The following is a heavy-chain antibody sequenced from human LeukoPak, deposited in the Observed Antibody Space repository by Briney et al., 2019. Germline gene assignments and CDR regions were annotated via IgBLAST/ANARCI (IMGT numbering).Heavy chain of an antibody. CDR3: AKDQKAAGRYGLDY. CDR1: GFIFSRNW. D-gene: IGHD6-13*01. J-gene: IGHJ4*02. CDR2: IKQDGSEK. Sequence: GGSLRLSCAASGFIFSRNWMRWVRQAPGKGLEWVANIKQDGSEKYYVDSVKGRFTISRDNAKNSLYLQMNSLRAEDTAVYYCAKDQKAAGRYGLDYWGQGTLVTVSS. V-gene: IGHV3-7*03.